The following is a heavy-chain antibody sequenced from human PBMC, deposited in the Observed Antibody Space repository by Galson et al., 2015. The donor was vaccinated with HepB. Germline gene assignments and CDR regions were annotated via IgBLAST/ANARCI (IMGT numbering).Heavy chain of an antibody. CDR1: GYSFTTYG. CDR3: ARKRGSSWYTYYFDY. V-gene: IGHV1-69*13. D-gene: IGHD6-13*01. Sequence: SVKVSCKASGYSFTTYGMSWLPQAPGQGLEWMGGIIPIFGTANYAQKFQGRVTITADESTSTAYMELSSLRSEDTAVYYCARKRGSSWYTYYFDYWGQGTLVTVSS. CDR2: IIPIFGTA. J-gene: IGHJ4*02.